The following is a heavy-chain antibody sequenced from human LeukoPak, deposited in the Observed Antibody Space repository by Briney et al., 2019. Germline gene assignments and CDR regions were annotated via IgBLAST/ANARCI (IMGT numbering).Heavy chain of an antibody. Sequence: SETLSLTCAVYGGSFSAHYWSWIRQPPGKGLEWIGSIYHSGSTYYNPSLKSRVTISVDTSKNQFSLKLSSVTAADTAVYYCARDRYSGWLRIDCWGQGTLVTVSS. CDR2: IYHSGST. V-gene: IGHV4-34*01. CDR1: GGSFSAHY. J-gene: IGHJ4*02. CDR3: ARDRYSGWLRIDC. D-gene: IGHD5-12*01.